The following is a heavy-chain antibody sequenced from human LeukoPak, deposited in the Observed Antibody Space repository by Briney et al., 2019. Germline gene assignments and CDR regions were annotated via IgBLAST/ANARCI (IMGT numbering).Heavy chain of an antibody. Sequence: GGSLRLSCAASGFTFSSYWMHWVRQAPGKGLVWVSHIKTDGSSTNYAESVKGRFTISRDNAKNTVYLQMNSLRAEDTAVYYCARGRGLGELAVASFDSWGQGILVTVSS. D-gene: IGHD6-19*01. J-gene: IGHJ4*02. CDR2: IKTDGSST. CDR3: ARGRGLGELAVASFDS. CDR1: GFTFSSYW. V-gene: IGHV3-74*01.